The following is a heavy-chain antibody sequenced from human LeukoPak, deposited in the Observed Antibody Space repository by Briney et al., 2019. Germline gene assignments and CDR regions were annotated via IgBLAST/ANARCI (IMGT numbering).Heavy chain of an antibody. CDR3: ARAGLSYDAFDI. J-gene: IGHJ3*02. V-gene: IGHV4-61*02. CDR2: MYTSGNT. CDR1: GGSISSGSYY. Sequence: PSETLSLTCAVSGGSISSGSYYWSWIRQPAGQGLEYIGRMYTSGNTYYNPSLNSRVSISVDTSKNLLSLNLSSVTAADTAVYYCARAGLSYDAFDIWGQGAMVTVSS. D-gene: IGHD3-16*02.